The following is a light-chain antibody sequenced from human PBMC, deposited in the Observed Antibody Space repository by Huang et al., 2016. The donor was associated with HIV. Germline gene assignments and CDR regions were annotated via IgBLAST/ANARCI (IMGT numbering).Light chain of an antibody. CDR2: ATS. CDR3: QQRITWPPSYT. J-gene: IGKJ2*01. CDR1: QSVSSY. Sequence: EIVLTQSPATLSLSPGDRATLSCRASQSVSSYFAWYQQKPGQDPRLLIYATSNRATGVPARFSGSGSGTDFTLTISSLEPEDFAVYYCQQRITWPPSYTFGQGTKVE. V-gene: IGKV3-11*01.